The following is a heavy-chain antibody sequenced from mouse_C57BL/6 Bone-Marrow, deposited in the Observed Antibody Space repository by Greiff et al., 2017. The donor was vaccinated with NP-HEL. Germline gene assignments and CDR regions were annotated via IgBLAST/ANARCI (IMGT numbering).Heavy chain of an antibody. Sequence: EVQLQQSGPELVKPGASVKISCKASGYTFTDYYMNWVKQSHGKSLEWIGDINHNNGGTSYNQKFKGKATLTVDKSSSTAYMELRSLTSEDSAVYYCARRIITTVVMDYWGQGTSVTVSS. CDR3: ARRIITTVVMDY. V-gene: IGHV1-26*01. CDR1: GYTFTDYY. CDR2: INHNNGGT. J-gene: IGHJ4*01. D-gene: IGHD1-1*01.